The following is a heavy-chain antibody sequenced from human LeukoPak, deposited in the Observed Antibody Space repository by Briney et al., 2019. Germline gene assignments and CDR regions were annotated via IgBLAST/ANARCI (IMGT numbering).Heavy chain of an antibody. J-gene: IGHJ4*02. CDR1: GGTFSSYT. V-gene: IGHV1-69*01. CDR2: IIPIFGTA. CDR3: AGGEAGRIEFSVGY. Sequence: EASVKVSCKASGGTFSSYTISWVRQAPGQGLEWMGGIIPIFGTANYAQKFQGRVTITADESTSTAYMELSSLRSEDTAVYYCAGGEAGRIEFSVGYWGQGTLVTVSS. D-gene: IGHD6-13*01.